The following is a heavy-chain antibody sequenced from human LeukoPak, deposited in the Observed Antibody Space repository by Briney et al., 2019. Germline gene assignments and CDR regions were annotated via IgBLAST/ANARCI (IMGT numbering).Heavy chain of an antibody. D-gene: IGHD3-16*02. CDR3: ARDYLWGSYRYTPLDY. J-gene: IGHJ4*02. CDR2: ISYDGNNK. CDR1: GFTFSSYA. V-gene: IGHV3-30*04. Sequence: GGSLRLSCAASGFTFSSYAMHWVRQAPGKGLEWVAVISYDGNNKYYADSVKGRLTISRDNSKNTLYLQMNSLRAEDTTVYYCARDYLWGSYRYTPLDYWGQGTLVTVSS.